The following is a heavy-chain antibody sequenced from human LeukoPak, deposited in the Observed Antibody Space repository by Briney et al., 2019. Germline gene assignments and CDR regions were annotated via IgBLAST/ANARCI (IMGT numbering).Heavy chain of an antibody. V-gene: IGHV3-66*01. CDR3: ARRLEYSGSKGVFDY. CDR2: IHSGGCT. D-gene: IGHD1-26*01. CDR1: GFTVTTNY. J-gene: IGHJ4*02. Sequence: GGSLRLSCAASGFTVTTNYMTWVRQAPGKGLEWVSIIHSGGCTDYADSVKGRFTISRDNSKNTLDLQMNSLRAEDTAVYYCARRLEYSGSKGVFDYWGQGTLVTVSP.